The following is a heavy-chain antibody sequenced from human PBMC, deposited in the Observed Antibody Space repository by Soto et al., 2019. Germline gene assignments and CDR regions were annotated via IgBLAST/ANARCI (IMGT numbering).Heavy chain of an antibody. CDR3: ARDMVVGAPGAFDI. CDR1: GFTFSSYG. Sequence: QVQLVESGGGVVQPGRSLRLSCAASGFTFSSYGMHWVRQAPGKGLEWVAVIWYDGSNKYYADSVKGRFTISRDNSKNTLYLQMNSLRAEDTAVYYCARDMVVGAPGAFDIWGQGTMVTVSS. CDR2: IWYDGSNK. D-gene: IGHD1-26*01. J-gene: IGHJ3*02. V-gene: IGHV3-33*01.